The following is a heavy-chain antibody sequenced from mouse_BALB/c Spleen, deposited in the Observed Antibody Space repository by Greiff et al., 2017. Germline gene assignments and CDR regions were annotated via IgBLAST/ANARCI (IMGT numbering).Heavy chain of an antibody. J-gene: IGHJ2*01. CDR3: TRWGGYPFDY. Sequence: QVQLQQSGAELARPGASVKMSCKASGYTFTSYTMHWVKQRPGQGLEWIGYINPSSGYTNYNQKFKDKATLTVDKSSSTAYMQLSSLTSEDSAVYYCTRWGGYPFDYWGQGTTLTVSS. V-gene: IGHV1-4*01. D-gene: IGHD1-2*01. CDR1: GYTFTSYT. CDR2: INPSSGYT.